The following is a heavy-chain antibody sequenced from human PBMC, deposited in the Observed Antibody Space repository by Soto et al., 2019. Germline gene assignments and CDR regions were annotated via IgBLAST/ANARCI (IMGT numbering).Heavy chain of an antibody. D-gene: IGHD3-16*01. CDR1: GVTFTYAW. J-gene: IGHJ4*02. Sequence: EVQLVESGGGLVKPGGSLRLSCAASGVTFTYAWMNWVRQAPGKGLEWVARIKSKTDGETTDYAAPVKGRFTISRDDSKTEPTLYLQMSSLKADDTAVYYCTRGYGLTVWDGHWGQGTRVTVS. CDR3: TRGYGLTVWDGH. CDR2: IKSKTDGETT. V-gene: IGHV3-15*07.